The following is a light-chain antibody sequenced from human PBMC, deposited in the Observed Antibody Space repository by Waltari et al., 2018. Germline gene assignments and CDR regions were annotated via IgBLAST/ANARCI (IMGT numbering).Light chain of an antibody. V-gene: IGLV2-11*01. J-gene: IGLJ2*01. CDR3: CSYAGSYTHVV. Sequence: QSALTQPRPVSGSPGQSVTIPCPGTSSDVGGYNYVSWYQQHPAKAPKLMIYDVSKRPSGVPDRVSGSKSGNTASLTISGLQAEDEADYYCCSYAGSYTHVVFGGGTKLTVL. CDR1: SSDVGGYNY. CDR2: DVS.